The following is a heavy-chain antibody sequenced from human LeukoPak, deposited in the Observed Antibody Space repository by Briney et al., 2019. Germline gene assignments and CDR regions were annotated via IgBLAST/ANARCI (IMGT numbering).Heavy chain of an antibody. Sequence: GGSLRLSCAASGFTVSSNYMSWVRQAPGKGLEWVSVIYSGGSTYYADSVKGRFTISRDNSKNTLYLQMNSLRAEDTAVYYCHSYGSGSYLPFDCWGQGTLVTVSS. D-gene: IGHD3-10*01. CDR1: GFTVSSNY. V-gene: IGHV3-53*01. CDR3: HSYGSGSYLPFDC. J-gene: IGHJ4*02. CDR2: IYSGGST.